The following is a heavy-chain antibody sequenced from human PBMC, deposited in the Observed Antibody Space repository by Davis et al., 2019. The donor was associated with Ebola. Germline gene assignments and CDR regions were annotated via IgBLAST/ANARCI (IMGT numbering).Heavy chain of an antibody. V-gene: IGHV3-72*01. J-gene: IGHJ4*02. D-gene: IGHD3-10*02. CDR3: ARTHLHYVFEY. CDR2: TRNKANSYTT. Sequence: PGGSLRLSCAASGFTFSDHYMDWVRQAPGKGLEWVGRTRNKANSYTTEYAASVKGRFTISRDDSKNSLYVQMNSLKTEDTAVYYCARTHLHYVFEYWGQGILVTVSS. CDR1: GFTFSDHY.